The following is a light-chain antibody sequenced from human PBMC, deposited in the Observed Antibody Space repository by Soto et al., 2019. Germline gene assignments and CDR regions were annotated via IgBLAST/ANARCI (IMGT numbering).Light chain of an antibody. Sequence: QSALTQPASVSGSPGQSITVSCTGTSRDVGNYNFVSWYQQRPGKAPKVIIYDVSNRPSGVSDRFSASKSGNTASLTISGLQTEDEAVYFCSSYTSGSVLFGGGTKVTVL. V-gene: IGLV2-14*01. CDR3: SSYTSGSVL. CDR2: DVS. J-gene: IGLJ3*02. CDR1: SRDVGNYNF.